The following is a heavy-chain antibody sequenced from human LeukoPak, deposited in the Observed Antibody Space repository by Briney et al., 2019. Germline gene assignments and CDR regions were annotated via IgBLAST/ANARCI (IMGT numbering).Heavy chain of an antibody. V-gene: IGHV3-11*01. J-gene: IGHJ4*02. CDR1: GFTFSDSY. Sequence: GGSLRLSCSASGFTFSDSYMSWIRQVPGKGLEWVSYISDSGGTIYYADSVKVRFTISSENAKNSLYLQMNSLRAEDTAVYYCAREGGDWGEGYFDSWGQGTLLTLSP. CDR2: ISDSGGTI. CDR3: AREGGDWGEGYFDS. D-gene: IGHD3-16*01.